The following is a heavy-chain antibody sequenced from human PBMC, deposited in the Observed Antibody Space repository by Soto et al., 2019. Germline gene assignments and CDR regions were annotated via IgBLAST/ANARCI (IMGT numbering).Heavy chain of an antibody. Sequence: QVQLVESGGGVVQPGRSLRLSCAASGFTFSSYAMHWVRQAPGKGLEWVAVISYDGSNKYYADSVKGRFTISRDNSKNXRYLQMKSLRAEDTAVYYCARDQGRYDFWSGQADYWGQGTLVTVSS. CDR2: ISYDGSNK. CDR1: GFTFSSYA. J-gene: IGHJ4*02. CDR3: ARDQGRYDFWSGQADY. D-gene: IGHD3-3*01. V-gene: IGHV3-30-3*01.